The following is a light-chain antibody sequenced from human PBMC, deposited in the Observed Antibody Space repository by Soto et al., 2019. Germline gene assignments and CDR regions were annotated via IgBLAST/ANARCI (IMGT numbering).Light chain of an antibody. Sequence: QSVLTQPASVSRSPGQSITISCTGTSSDVGGYNYVSWYQQHPGKAPKVMIYDVSNRPSGVSNRFSGSKSGNTASLTISGLQADDEADYYCSSYRSSSTPFIFGGGTKVTVL. CDR2: DVS. J-gene: IGLJ2*01. V-gene: IGLV2-14*01. CDR1: SSDVGGYNY. CDR3: SSYRSSSTPFI.